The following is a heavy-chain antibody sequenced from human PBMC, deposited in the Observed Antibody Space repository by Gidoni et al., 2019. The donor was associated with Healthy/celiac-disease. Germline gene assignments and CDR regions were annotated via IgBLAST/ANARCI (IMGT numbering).Heavy chain of an antibody. Sequence: EVQLVQSGAEVKKPGESLKISCKGSGYSFNSYWIGWVRQMPGKGLEWMGIIYPGDSDTRYSPSFQGQVTISADKSISTAYLQWSSLKASDTAMYYCARIRTYDFWSGYYRVNWFDPWGQGTLVTVSS. CDR3: ARIRTYDFWSGYYRVNWFDP. D-gene: IGHD3-3*01. CDR1: GYSFNSYW. CDR2: IYPGDSDT. J-gene: IGHJ5*02. V-gene: IGHV5-51*03.